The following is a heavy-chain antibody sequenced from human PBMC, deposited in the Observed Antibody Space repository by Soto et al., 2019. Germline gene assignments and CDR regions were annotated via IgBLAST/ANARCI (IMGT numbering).Heavy chain of an antibody. V-gene: IGHV3-7*05. CDR2: IKQDGTEK. J-gene: IGHJ4*02. Sequence: EVQLVESGGGLVQPGGSLRLSCAASGFTFSGHWMTWVRQAPGKGLEWVANIKQDGTEKYYVGSVRGRFTISRDNAKNSVYLQMDSLRAEDSAVYYCARDQGVTGTTGDFDYRGQGTLVIVSS. CDR3: ARDQGVTGTTGDFDY. CDR1: GFTFSGHW. D-gene: IGHD1-7*01.